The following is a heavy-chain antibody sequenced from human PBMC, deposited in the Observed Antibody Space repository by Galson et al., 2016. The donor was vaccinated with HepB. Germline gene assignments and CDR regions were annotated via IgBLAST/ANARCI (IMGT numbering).Heavy chain of an antibody. V-gene: IGHV3-43*01. D-gene: IGHD7-27*01. J-gene: IGHJ4*02. CDR3: TKSHGNWGSLSFDH. Sequence: SLRLSCAASGFTFDEYTMHWVRQAPGKGLEWVALISWDGGSKYYGDSVKGRFTISRDNTKNSLYLQMSSLRTEDTAFYYCTKSHGNWGSLSFDHWGQGTLVTVSS. CDR1: GFTFDEYT. CDR2: ISWDGGSK.